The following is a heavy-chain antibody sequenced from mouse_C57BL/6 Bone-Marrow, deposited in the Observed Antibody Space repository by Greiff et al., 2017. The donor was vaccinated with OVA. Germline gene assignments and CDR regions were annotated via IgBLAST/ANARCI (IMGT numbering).Heavy chain of an antibody. D-gene: IGHD1-1*01. CDR3: ARQEINYYGSSSFAY. Sequence: VQLKESGPELVKPGASVTISCKASGYSFTGYYLNWVKQSPEKSLEWIGEINPSTGGTTYNQKFKAKATLTVDKSSSTAYMQLKSLTSEDSAVYYCARQEINYYGSSSFAYWGQGTLVTVSA. J-gene: IGHJ3*01. CDR2: INPSTGGT. V-gene: IGHV1-42*01. CDR1: GYSFTGYY.